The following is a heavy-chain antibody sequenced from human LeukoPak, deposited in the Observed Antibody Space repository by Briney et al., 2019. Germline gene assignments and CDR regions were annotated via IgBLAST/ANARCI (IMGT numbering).Heavy chain of an antibody. CDR1: GFTFSSYG. Sequence: GGSLRLSCSASGFTFSSYGMDWVPHAPGKGLEYVSAISSNGGSTYYADSVKGRFTISRDNSKNTLYLQMSTLRAENTAVYYCVKTLSQWPREGFEYWGQGTLVSVSS. J-gene: IGHJ4*02. CDR2: ISSNGGST. D-gene: IGHD6-19*01. CDR3: VKTLSQWPREGFEY. V-gene: IGHV3-64D*06.